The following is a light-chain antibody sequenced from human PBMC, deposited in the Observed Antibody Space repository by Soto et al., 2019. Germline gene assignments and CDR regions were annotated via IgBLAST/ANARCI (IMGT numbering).Light chain of an antibody. CDR2: DVS. Sequence: QSALTQPASVSGSPGQSITISCTGTSSDVGGYNYVSWYQQHPGKAPKLMIYDVSNRPSGVSNRVSGSKSGNTASLTISGLQAEDEEDYYCSSYTSSSTLLVFGGGTKL. CDR1: SSDVGGYNY. V-gene: IGLV2-14*01. CDR3: SSYTSSSTLLV. J-gene: IGLJ2*01.